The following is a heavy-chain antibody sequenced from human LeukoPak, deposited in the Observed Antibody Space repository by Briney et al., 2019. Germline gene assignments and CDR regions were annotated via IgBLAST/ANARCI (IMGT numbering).Heavy chain of an antibody. CDR3: ARTHMVRGVIYYYYMDV. CDR2: ISAYNGNT. J-gene: IGHJ6*03. Sequence: ASVKVSRKASGYTFTSYGISWVRQAPGQGLEWMGWISAYNGNTNYAQKLQGRVTMTTDTSTSTAYMELRSLRSDDTAVYYCARTHMVRGVIYYYYMDVWGKGTTVTVSS. CDR1: GYTFTSYG. V-gene: IGHV1-18*01. D-gene: IGHD3-10*01.